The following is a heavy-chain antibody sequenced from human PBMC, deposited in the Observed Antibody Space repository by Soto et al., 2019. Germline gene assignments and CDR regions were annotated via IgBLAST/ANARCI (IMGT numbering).Heavy chain of an antibody. V-gene: IGHV3-21*02. CDR1: GFSFSLYT. D-gene: IGHD2-21*01. CDR2: IDSGSSTI. Sequence: EVQLVQSGGGLVKPGGSLRLSCAASGFSFSLYTMNWVRQAPGKGLDWVASIDSGSSTIHYAESMKGRFTISRDNAKKSLYLQMNSLRAEDTAVYYCASARVVAILPDIYWGQGTLVTVSS. J-gene: IGHJ4*02. CDR3: ASARVVAILPDIY.